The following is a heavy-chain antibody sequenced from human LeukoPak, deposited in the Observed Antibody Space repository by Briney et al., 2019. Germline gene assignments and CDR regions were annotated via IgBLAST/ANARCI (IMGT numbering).Heavy chain of an antibody. Sequence: GESLKISCKGSGYTFTTYWIGWVRQMPGKGLEWMGIIYPGDSDPRYSPSFQGQVTISADKSISTAYLQWSSLKASDSAMYYCVRHGLGSSWFGFDYWGRGTLVTVSS. D-gene: IGHD6-13*01. CDR1: GYTFTTYW. CDR2: IYPGDSDP. J-gene: IGHJ4*02. V-gene: IGHV5-51*01. CDR3: VRHGLGSSWFGFDY.